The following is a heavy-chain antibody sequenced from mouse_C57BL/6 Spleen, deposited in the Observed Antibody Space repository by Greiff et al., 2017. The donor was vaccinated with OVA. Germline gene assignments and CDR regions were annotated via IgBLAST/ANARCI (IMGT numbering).Heavy chain of an antibody. J-gene: IGHJ4*01. Sequence: EVKLVESGEGLVKPGGSLKLSCAASGFTFSSYAMSWVRQTPEKRLEWVAYISSGGDYIYYADTVKGRFTISRDNARNTLYLQMSSLKSEDTAMYYCTRGRPYYYAMDYWGQGTSVTVSS. CDR2: ISSGGDYI. CDR3: TRGRPYYYAMDY. CDR1: GFTFSSYA. V-gene: IGHV5-9-1*02. D-gene: IGHD6-1*01.